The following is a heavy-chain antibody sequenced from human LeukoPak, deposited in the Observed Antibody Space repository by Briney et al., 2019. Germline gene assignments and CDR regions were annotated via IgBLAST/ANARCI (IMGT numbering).Heavy chain of an antibody. J-gene: IGHJ4*02. Sequence: GGSLRLSCAASGLTFSNAWMSWVRQAPGKGLEWVGRIKSKTDGGTTDYAAPVKGRFTISRDDSKNTLYLQMNSLKTEDTAVYYCTTDRIMITFGGVIVTDYYFDYWGQGTLVTVSS. D-gene: IGHD3-16*02. CDR3: TTDRIMITFGGVIVTDYYFDY. CDR1: GLTFSNAW. CDR2: IKSKTDGGTT. V-gene: IGHV3-15*01.